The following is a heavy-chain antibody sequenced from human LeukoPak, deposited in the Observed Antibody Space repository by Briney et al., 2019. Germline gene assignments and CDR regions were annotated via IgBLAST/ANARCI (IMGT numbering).Heavy chain of an antibody. CDR1: GGSISTYY. CDR3: ARPDPHLSAFDI. CDR2: ISDSGST. J-gene: IGHJ3*02. V-gene: IGHV4-59*08. Sequence: PSETLSLTCSVSGGSISTYYWSWIRQPPGKGLEWIAYISDSGSTRYRPSLRGRLSISMDKSKNMFSLKLNSVTAADTAVYYCARPDPHLSAFDIWGQGTKVTVS.